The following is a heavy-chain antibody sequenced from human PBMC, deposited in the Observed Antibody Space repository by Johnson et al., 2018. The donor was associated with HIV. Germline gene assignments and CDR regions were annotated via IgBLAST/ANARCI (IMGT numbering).Heavy chain of an antibody. V-gene: IGHV3-30*14. J-gene: IGHJ3*01. CDR2: ISYDGSNK. D-gene: IGHD1-26*01. Sequence: QVQLVESGGGVVQPGRSLRLACAASAFTFSNYAMHWVRQAPGKGLEWVAVISYDGSNKYYADSVKGRFTISRDNSKNTLCLQMNSLRVEDTPVSSCASGGPLSGSDECCFDVWGQGTMVTVSS. CDR1: AFTFSNYA. CDR3: ASGGPLSGSDECCFDV.